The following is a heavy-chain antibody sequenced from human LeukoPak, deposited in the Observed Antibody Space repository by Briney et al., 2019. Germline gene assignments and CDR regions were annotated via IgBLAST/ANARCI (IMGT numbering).Heavy chain of an antibody. CDR1: GFTFSGFG. J-gene: IGHJ4*02. Sequence: GGSLRLSCAASGFTFSGFGMHWARQAPGKGLEWVGRIKSKNDGGTIDYAASVKGRFTMSRDDSKTTMYLEMNSLRTEDTGMYYCTSTRTYWGQGTPVIVSS. CDR2: IKSKNDGGTI. CDR3: TSTRTY. D-gene: IGHD1/OR15-1a*01. V-gene: IGHV3-15*07.